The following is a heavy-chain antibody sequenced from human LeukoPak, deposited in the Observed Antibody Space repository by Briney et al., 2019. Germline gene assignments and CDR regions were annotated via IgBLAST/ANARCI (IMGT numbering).Heavy chain of an antibody. D-gene: IGHD1-14*01. CDR3: ARDSYRALEY. CDR2: MSQDGGEK. CDR1: GFTFSNYW. V-gene: IGHV3-7*01. Sequence: GGSLRLSCAASGFTFSNYWMNWVRQAPGKGLEWVAHMSQDGGEKYYADSVKGRFTISRDNTKNSLFLHAYSLRAEDTAVYYCARDSYRALEYWGQGALVTVSS. J-gene: IGHJ4*02.